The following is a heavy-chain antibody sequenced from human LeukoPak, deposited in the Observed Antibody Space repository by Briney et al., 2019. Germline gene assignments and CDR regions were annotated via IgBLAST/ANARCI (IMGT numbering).Heavy chain of an antibody. V-gene: IGHV3-23*01. J-gene: IGHJ3*02. Sequence: GGALRLSCAASGFTFSNYGMSWVRQAPGKGLEWVSVITDSGGSTYYADSVKGRFTISRDNSKNTLYLQMNSLGAADTAVYYCAKDRGTSLCDAFDIWGQGTTVTVSS. CDR3: AKDRGTSLCDAFDI. CDR2: ITDSGGST. CDR1: GFTFSNYG. D-gene: IGHD6-25*01.